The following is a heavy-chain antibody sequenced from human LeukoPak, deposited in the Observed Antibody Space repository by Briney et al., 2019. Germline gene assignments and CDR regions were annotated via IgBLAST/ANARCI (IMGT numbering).Heavy chain of an antibody. D-gene: IGHD3-10*01. V-gene: IGHV4-59*01. CDR1: GGPISSYY. Sequence: SETLSLTCTVSGGPISSYYWSWIRQSPQKGLEWIGYIYYSGSTNYNPSLKSRVTISVDTSKNQFSLKLSSVTAADSAVYYCARRHYGSGYYPYYFDYWGQGTLVTVSS. CDR3: ARRHYGSGYYPYYFDY. J-gene: IGHJ4*02. CDR2: IYYSGST.